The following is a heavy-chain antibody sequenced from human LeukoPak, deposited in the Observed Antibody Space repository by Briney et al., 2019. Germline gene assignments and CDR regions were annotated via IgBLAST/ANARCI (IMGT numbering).Heavy chain of an antibody. CDR1: GGSFSGYY. CDR2: INHSGST. Sequence: SETLSLTCAVYGGSFSGYYWSWIRQPPGKGLEWIGEINHSGSTNYNPSLKSRVTISVDTSKNQFSLKLSSVTAADTAVYYCARYLDYGDYVNAYYFDYWGQGTLSPSPQ. J-gene: IGHJ4*02. D-gene: IGHD4-17*01. CDR3: ARYLDYGDYVNAYYFDY. V-gene: IGHV4-34*01.